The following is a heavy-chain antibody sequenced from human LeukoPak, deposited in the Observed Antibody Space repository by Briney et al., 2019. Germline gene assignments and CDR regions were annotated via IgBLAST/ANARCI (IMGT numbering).Heavy chain of an antibody. J-gene: IGHJ4*02. CDR1: GFTFSSYA. CDR3: AKDYSSGLVPYYFGY. D-gene: IGHD3-22*01. CDR2: ISGSGGST. V-gene: IGHV3-23*01. Sequence: GGSLRLSCAASGFTFSSYAMSWVRQAPGKGLEWVSAISGSGGSTYYAGSVKGRFTISRDNSKNTLYLQMNSLRAEDTAVYYCAKDYSSGLVPYYFGYWGQGTLVTVSP.